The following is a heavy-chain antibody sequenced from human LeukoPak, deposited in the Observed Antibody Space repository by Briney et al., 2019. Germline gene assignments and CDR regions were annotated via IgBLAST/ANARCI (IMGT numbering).Heavy chain of an antibody. D-gene: IGHD1-1*01. CDR2: IYYSGRT. CDR1: GDSITSNNYY. Sequence: SETLSLTCTVSGDSITSNNYYWGWIRQPPGKGLEWIGSIYYSGRTYYNPSLKSRVTMSVDTSKNQFSLKLSSVTAADTAVYYCARLQLERGGVGYWGQGTLVTVSS. CDR3: ARLQLERGGVGY. V-gene: IGHV4-39*01. J-gene: IGHJ4*02.